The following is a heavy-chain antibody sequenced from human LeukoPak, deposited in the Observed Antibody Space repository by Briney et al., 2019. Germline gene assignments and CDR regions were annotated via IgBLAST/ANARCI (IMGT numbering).Heavy chain of an antibody. J-gene: IGHJ6*04. CDR2: IIPIFGTA. CDR3: AGAYDKPPETLSYYYYYYGMDV. V-gene: IGHV1-69*06. D-gene: IGHD3-22*01. CDR1: GGTFSSYA. Sequence: ASVTVSCKASGGTFSSYAISWVRQAPGQGLEWMGGIIPIFGTANYAQKFQGRVTITADKSTSTAYMELSSLRSEDTAVYYCAGAYDKPPETLSYYYYYYGMDVWGKGTTVTVSS.